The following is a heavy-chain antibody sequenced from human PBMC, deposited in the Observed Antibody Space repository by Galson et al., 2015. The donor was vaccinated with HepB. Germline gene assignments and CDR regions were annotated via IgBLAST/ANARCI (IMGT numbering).Heavy chain of an antibody. D-gene: IGHD3-16*01. J-gene: IGHJ5*02. V-gene: IGHV3-23*01. CDR1: GFIFRHHA. Sequence: SLRLSCAGSGFIFRHHAMAWIRQAPGKGLEWVSGINGRGSTTYYSDAVKGRFSISRDNSKNTVFLQMDYLKVDDTATYYCVKEGAWFGGDWFDPWGQGTLVTV. CDR3: VKEGAWFGGDWFDP. CDR2: INGRGSTT.